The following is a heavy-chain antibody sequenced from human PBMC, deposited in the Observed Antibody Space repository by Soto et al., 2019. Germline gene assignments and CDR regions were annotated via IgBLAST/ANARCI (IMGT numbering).Heavy chain of an antibody. D-gene: IGHD6-6*01. V-gene: IGHV1-18*01. CDR3: ALVPHIRGQLAPFDY. J-gene: IGHJ4*02. CDR2: ISAYNGNT. CDR1: GYTFTSYG. Sequence: QVQLVQSGAEVKKPGASVKVSCKASGYTFTSYGISWVRQAPGQGLEWMGWISAYNGNTNYAQKLQGRVTMTTNTSTSPAYMGLRSLSSDDTAVYYCALVPHIRGQLAPFDYWGQGTLVTVSS.